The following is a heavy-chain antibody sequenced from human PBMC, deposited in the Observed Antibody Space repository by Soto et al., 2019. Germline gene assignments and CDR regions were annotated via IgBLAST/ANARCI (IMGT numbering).Heavy chain of an antibody. CDR1: GFTFSSYA. CDR2: ISGSGGST. J-gene: IGHJ6*02. D-gene: IGHD3-3*01. CDR3: AKDYSTEQPDFWSGYLSRYYYYGMDV. V-gene: IGHV3-23*01. Sequence: EVQLLESGGGLVQPGGSLRLSCAASGFTFSSYAMSWVRQAPGKGLEWVSAISGSGGSTYYADSVKGRFTISRDNSKNTLYLQMNSLRAEDTAVYYCAKDYSTEQPDFWSGYLSRYYYYGMDVWGQGTTVTVSS.